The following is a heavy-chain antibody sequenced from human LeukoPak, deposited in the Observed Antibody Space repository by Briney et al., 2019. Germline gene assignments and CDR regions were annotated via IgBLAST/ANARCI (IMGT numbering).Heavy chain of an antibody. CDR2: INHSGST. CDR1: GGSISNYY. J-gene: IGHJ5*02. V-gene: IGHV4-34*01. Sequence: SETLSLTCTVSGGSISNYYWSWIRQPPRKGLEWIGEINHSGSTNYNPSLKSRVTISVDTSKNQFSLKLSSVTAADTAVYYCAREYSSSFNGFDPWAQGTRVTVS. D-gene: IGHD6-6*01. CDR3: AREYSSSFNGFDP.